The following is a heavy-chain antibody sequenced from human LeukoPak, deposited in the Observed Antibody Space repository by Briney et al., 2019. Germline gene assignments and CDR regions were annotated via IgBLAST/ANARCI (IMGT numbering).Heavy chain of an antibody. CDR1: GYTFTTYG. CDR2: ISTYNGDT. J-gene: IGHJ4*02. CDR3: ARSDGDSSGYYFFPFDY. D-gene: IGHD3-22*01. V-gene: IGHV1-18*01. Sequence: GASVKVSCKASGYTFTTYGISWLRQAPGQGLEWMGWISTYNGDTNYAQKLQGRVTMTTDTSTSTAYMELRSLRSDDTAVYYCARSDGDSSGYYFFPFDYWGQGTLVTVSS.